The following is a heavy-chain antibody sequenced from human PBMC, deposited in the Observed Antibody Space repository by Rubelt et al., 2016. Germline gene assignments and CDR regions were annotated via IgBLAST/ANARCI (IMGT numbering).Heavy chain of an antibody. CDR1: GYTFTSSY. J-gene: IGHJ5*02. CDR2: INPSGGST. CDR3: ARNHYSSSWYLNP. V-gene: IGHV1-46*01. Sequence: QVQLVQSGAEVKKPGASVKVSCKASGYTFTSSYMHWVRQAPGQALEWMGIINPSGGSTSYAQKCQGRVTMTRDTSTSTVYMELSSLRSEDTAVYYCARNHYSSSWYLNPWGQGTLVTVSS. D-gene: IGHD6-13*01.